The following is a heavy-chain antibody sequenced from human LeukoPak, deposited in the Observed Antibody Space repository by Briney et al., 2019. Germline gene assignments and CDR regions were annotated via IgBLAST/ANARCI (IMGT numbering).Heavy chain of an antibody. CDR2: VRGSGSDT. CDR1: GFTFSTYA. V-gene: IGHV3-23*01. CDR3: AKTSRANSAYDSPFDY. J-gene: IGHJ4*02. D-gene: IGHD5-12*01. Sequence: GGSLRLCCAASGFTFSTYAMSWVRQAPGMGLEWVSAVRGSGSDTYYADSVKGRFTISRDNSKNTLYLQMNSLRAEDTAIYYCAKTSRANSAYDSPFDYWGQGTQVTVSS.